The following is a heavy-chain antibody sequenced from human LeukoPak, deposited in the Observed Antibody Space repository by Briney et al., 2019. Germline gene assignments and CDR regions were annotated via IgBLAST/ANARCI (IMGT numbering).Heavy chain of an antibody. CDR1: GGSISSYY. V-gene: IGHV4-59*01. D-gene: IGHD4-4*01. CDR3: ARDPSNYCYYYGMDV. Sequence: SETLSLTCTVSGGSISSYYWSWIRQPPGKGLEWIGYIYYSGSTNYNPSLKSRVTISVDTSKNQFSLKLSSVTAADTAVYYCARDPSNYCYYYGMDVWGQGTTVTVSS. J-gene: IGHJ6*01. CDR2: IYYSGST.